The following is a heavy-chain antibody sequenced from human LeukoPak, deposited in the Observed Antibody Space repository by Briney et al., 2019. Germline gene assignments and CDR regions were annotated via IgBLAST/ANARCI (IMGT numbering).Heavy chain of an antibody. V-gene: IGHV3-30*02. CDR2: IRYDGSNK. Sequence: PGGSLRLSCAASGFTFSTHSMNWVRQAPGKGLEWVAFIRYDGSNKYYADSVKGRFTISRDNSKNTLYLQMNSLRAEDTAVYYCAKDRSSSWYSNINWFDPWGQGTLVTVSS. J-gene: IGHJ5*02. D-gene: IGHD6-13*01. CDR1: GFTFSTHS. CDR3: AKDRSSSWYSNINWFDP.